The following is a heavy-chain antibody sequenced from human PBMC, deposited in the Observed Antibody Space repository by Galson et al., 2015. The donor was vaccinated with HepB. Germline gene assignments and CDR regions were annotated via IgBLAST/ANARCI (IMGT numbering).Heavy chain of an antibody. J-gene: IGHJ6*02. CDR3: AKSQRLLAADYYYYGMDV. Sequence: LSLTCAVSGGSISGYYWSWIRQPPGKGLEWIAYIYNSGSINYNPSLKSRVTISVDTSKNHFSLKLSSVTAADTAVYYCAKSQRLLAADYYYYGMDVWGQGTSVTVSS. CDR2: IYNSGSI. V-gene: IGHV4-59*01. D-gene: IGHD6-13*01. CDR1: GGSISGYY.